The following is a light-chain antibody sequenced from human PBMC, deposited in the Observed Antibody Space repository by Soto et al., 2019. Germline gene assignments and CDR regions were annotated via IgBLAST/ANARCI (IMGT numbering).Light chain of an antibody. V-gene: IGKV4-1*01. CDR1: QSVLYSSNNKHY. CDR3: QQYYSTPWT. CDR2: WAS. Sequence: DIVMTQSPDSLAVSLGERATINCKSSQSVLYSSNNKHYLAWYQQKPGQPPKLLIYWASTRESGVPDRFSVSGSVTDFTLTISSLQAEDVAVYYCQQYYSTPWTFGQGTKVEIK. J-gene: IGKJ1*01.